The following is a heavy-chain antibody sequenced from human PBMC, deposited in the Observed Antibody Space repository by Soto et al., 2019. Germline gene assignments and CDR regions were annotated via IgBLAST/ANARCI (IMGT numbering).Heavy chain of an antibody. D-gene: IGHD1-7*01. V-gene: IGHV3-74*01. J-gene: IGHJ4*02. Sequence: EVQLAESGGGLVQPGGSLRLSCEPTGFTFSNYWMHWVRQVPGRGLVWVSRINPDGSSTNYADSVKGRFTMSRDNAKNMVYLEMNSLRAEDTAVYYCARDNWNSYWGQGILVTVSS. CDR2: INPDGSST. CDR3: ARDNWNSY. CDR1: GFTFSNYW.